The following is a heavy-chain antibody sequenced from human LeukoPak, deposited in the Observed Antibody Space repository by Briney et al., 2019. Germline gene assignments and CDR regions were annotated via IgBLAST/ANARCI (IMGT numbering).Heavy chain of an antibody. D-gene: IGHD1-26*01. V-gene: IGHV1-2*02. J-gene: IGHJ4*02. CDR2: INPNSGGT. CDR1: GYTFTGYY. Sequence: ASVTVSCKASGYTFTGYYMHWVRQAPGQGLEWMGWINPNSGGTNYAQKFQGRVTMTRDTSISTAYMELSRLRSDDTAVYYCARGEGGATPFDYWGQGTLVTVSS. CDR3: ARGEGGATPFDY.